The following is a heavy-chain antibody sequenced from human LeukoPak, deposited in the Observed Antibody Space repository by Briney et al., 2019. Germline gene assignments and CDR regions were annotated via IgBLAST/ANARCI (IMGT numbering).Heavy chain of an antibody. CDR3: ARVSGTELWFGELPDY. V-gene: IGHV3-30-3*01. Sequence: GGPLRLSCAASGFTFSSYAMHWVRQAPGKGLEWVAVISYDGSNKYYADSVKGRFTISRDNSKNTLYLQMNSLRAEDTAVYYCARVSGTELWFGELPDYWGQGTLVTVSS. J-gene: IGHJ4*02. D-gene: IGHD3-10*01. CDR2: ISYDGSNK. CDR1: GFTFSSYA.